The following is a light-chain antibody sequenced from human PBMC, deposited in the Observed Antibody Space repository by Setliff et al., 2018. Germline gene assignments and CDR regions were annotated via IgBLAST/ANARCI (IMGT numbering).Light chain of an antibody. J-gene: IGLJ1*01. CDR2: SNN. V-gene: IGLV1-44*01. Sequence: QSVLTQPPSASGTPGQRVTISCSGSSSNIGSNTVNWYQQLPGTAPKLLIYSNNQRPSGAPDRFSGSKSGTSATLGITGLQTGDEADYYCGTWDSSLSVYVFGTGTKVTVL. CDR1: SSNIGSNT. CDR3: GTWDSSLSVYV.